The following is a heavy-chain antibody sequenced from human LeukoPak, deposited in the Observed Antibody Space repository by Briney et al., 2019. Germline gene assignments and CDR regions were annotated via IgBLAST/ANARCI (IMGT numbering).Heavy chain of an antibody. J-gene: IGHJ2*01. Sequence: PGGSLRLSCAASGFSFSTYSINWVRQAPGKGLEWVSSISSRSDYLYYADSVKGRFTISRDNANNSLYLQMNSLRAEDTAVYYCAREEVGGLADYNWYFDLWGRGTLVTVSS. CDR1: GFSFSTYS. CDR3: AREEVGGLADYNWYFDL. CDR2: ISSRSDYL. V-gene: IGHV3-21*01. D-gene: IGHD3-16*01.